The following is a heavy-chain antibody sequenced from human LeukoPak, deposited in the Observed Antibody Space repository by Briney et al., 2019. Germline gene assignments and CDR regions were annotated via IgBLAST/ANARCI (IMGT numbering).Heavy chain of an antibody. CDR2: ISSSSSYI. CDR3: AKAFRSTSMDV. Sequence: GGSLRLFWAASGFPFNSYRMNWVRQAPGKGPELVSSISSSSSYIYYADSVKGRCTITRDNAKNSLYLQINSLRAEDTAVYYCAKAFRSTSMDVWGKGTTVTVSS. V-gene: IGHV3-21*01. CDR1: GFPFNSYR. D-gene: IGHD2-2*01. J-gene: IGHJ6*03.